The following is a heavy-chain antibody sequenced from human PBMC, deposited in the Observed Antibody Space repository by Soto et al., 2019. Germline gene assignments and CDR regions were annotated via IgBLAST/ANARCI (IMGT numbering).Heavy chain of an antibody. Sequence: PSETLSLTCTVSGGSISSGDYYWSWIRQPPGKGLGWIGYIYYSGSTYYNPSLKSRVTISVDTSKNQFSLKLSSVTAADTAVYYCAREGYYDSSGPVDYWGQGTLVTVSS. V-gene: IGHV4-30-4*01. CDR2: IYYSGST. CDR3: AREGYYDSSGPVDY. CDR1: GGSISSGDYY. D-gene: IGHD3-22*01. J-gene: IGHJ4*02.